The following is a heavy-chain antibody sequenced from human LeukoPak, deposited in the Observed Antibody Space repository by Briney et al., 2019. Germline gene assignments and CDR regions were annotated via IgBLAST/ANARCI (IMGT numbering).Heavy chain of an antibody. CDR3: AKAIDSSGYYPRPYYYYMDV. CDR2: ISGSGGST. J-gene: IGHJ6*03. V-gene: IGHV3-23*01. CDR1: GFTFSNAW. D-gene: IGHD3-22*01. Sequence: GGSLRLSCAASGFTFSNAWMSWVRQAPGKGLEWVSAISGSGGSTYYADSVKGRFTISRDNSKNTLYLQMNSLRAEDTAVYYCAKAIDSSGYYPRPYYYYMDVWGKGTTVTVSS.